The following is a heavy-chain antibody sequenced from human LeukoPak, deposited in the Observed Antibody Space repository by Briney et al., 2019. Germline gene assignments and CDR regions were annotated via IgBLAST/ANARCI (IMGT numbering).Heavy chain of an antibody. V-gene: IGHV3-23*01. CDR2: ISGSGGDI. J-gene: IGHJ4*02. CDR3: ANQRETQGIFYEFDY. D-gene: IGHD3-3*01. Sequence: GGSLRLSCAASRLTFSNYAMTWVRQAPGKGLEWVSSISGSGGDIFYADSVKGRFTTSRDNSKDTLYLQMNNLRAEDTALYYCANQRETQGIFYEFDYWGQGTLVTVSS. CDR1: RLTFSNYA.